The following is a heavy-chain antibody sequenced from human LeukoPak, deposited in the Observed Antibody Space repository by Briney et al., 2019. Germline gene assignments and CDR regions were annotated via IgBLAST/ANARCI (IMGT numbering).Heavy chain of an antibody. CDR3: AREGGHWFTMEVAGNWFDP. J-gene: IGHJ5*02. V-gene: IGHV1-46*01. CDR2: INPSGGTT. D-gene: IGHD6-19*01. Sequence: ASVKVSCKASGYTFINYYMHWVRQAPGQGLEWMGIINPSGGTTSYAQNFQGRVTMTRDTSTSTVYMELSSLRSDDTAVYYCAREGGHWFTMEVAGNWFDPWGQGTLVTVSS. CDR1: GYTFINYY.